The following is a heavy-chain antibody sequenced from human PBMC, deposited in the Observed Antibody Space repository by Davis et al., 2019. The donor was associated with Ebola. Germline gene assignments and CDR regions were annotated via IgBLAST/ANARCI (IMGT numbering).Heavy chain of an antibody. CDR2: IYYSGST. V-gene: IGHV4-59*12. D-gene: IGHD5-18*01. CDR3: ARVTLERIQLWVPKSVAKSFDY. J-gene: IGHJ4*02. CDR1: GGSISSYY. Sequence: SETLSLTCAVSGGSISSYYWSWIRQPPGKGLEWIGYIYYSGSTNYNPSLKSRVTISVDTSKNQFSLKLSSVTAADTAVYYCARVTLERIQLWVPKSVAKSFDYWGQGTLVTVSS.